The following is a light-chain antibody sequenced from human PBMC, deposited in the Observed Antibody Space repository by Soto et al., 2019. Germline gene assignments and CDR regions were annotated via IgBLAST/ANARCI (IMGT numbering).Light chain of an antibody. CDR3: QQSDNLPFT. CDR1: QDITTY. Sequence: DIQMTQSPSSLSASEGDRVTMTCQATQDITTYLHWYQQKSGKAPQLLIHDASNLEAGVPSRFSGSGSGTHFSLTISSLQPEDFATYYCQQSDNLPFTFGGGTKVDIK. V-gene: IGKV1-33*01. J-gene: IGKJ4*01. CDR2: DAS.